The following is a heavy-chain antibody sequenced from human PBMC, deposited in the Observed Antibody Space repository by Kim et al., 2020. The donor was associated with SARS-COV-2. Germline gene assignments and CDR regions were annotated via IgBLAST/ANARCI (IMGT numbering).Heavy chain of an antibody. CDR1: GGSISSSSYY. J-gene: IGHJ4*02. V-gene: IGHV4-39*07. CDR2: IYYSGST. D-gene: IGHD3-10*01. Sequence: SETLSLTCTVSGGSISSSSYYWGWIRQPPGKGLEWIGSIYYSGSTYYNPSLKSRVTISVDTSKNQFSLKLSSVTAADTAVYYCARDWGGFGPTGRVDYWGQGTLVTVSS. CDR3: ARDWGGFGPTGRVDY.